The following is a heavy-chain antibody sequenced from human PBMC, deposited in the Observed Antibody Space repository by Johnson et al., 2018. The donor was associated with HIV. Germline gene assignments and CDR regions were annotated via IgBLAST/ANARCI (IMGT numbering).Heavy chain of an antibody. CDR2: ISYDGSNK. CDR3: ARDRLDSRGWYGTDAFDI. CDR1: GFTFSSYA. Sequence: QVQLVESGGGVVQPGRSLRLSCAASGFTFSSYAMHWVRQAPGKGLEWVAVISYDGSNKYYADSVKGRFTISRDTSKNTLYLQMNRLRAEDTAVYYCARDRLDSRGWYGTDAFDIWGQGTMVTVSS. D-gene: IGHD6-19*01. V-gene: IGHV3-30-3*01. J-gene: IGHJ3*02.